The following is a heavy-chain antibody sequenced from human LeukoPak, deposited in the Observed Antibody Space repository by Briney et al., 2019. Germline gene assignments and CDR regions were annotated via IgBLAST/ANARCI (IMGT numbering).Heavy chain of an antibody. CDR1: VYTFTIYD. Sequence: ASVTLSFTASVYTFTIYDINWGRHAPGPGLERMGWMNPNSGNTGYAQKFQGRVTMTRNTSISTAYMELSSLRSEDTAVYYCALRGYSYGSPYYYYYYMDVWGKGTTVTVSS. J-gene: IGHJ6*03. CDR2: MNPNSGNT. V-gene: IGHV1-8*01. CDR3: ALRGYSYGSPYYYYYYMDV. D-gene: IGHD5-18*01.